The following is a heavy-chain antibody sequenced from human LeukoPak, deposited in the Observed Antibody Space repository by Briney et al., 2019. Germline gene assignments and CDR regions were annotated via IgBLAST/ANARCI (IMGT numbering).Heavy chain of an antibody. D-gene: IGHD3-10*01. CDR2: ISGSGGST. V-gene: IGHV3-23*01. CDR3: AKEYGPGTFDY. Sequence: SXVRQAPXXGLXWVSAISGSGGSTYYADSVKGRFTISRDNSKNTLYLQMNSLRAEDTAVYYCAKEYGPGTFDYWGQGTLVTVSS. J-gene: IGHJ4*02.